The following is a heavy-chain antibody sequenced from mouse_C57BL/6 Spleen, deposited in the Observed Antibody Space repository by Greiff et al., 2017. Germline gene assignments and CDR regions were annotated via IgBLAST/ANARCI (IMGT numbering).Heavy chain of an antibody. CDR2: INSDGGST. Sequence: EVKLVESGGGLVQPGESLKLSCESNEYEFPSHDMSWVRKTPEKRLELVAAINSDGGSTYYPDTMERRFIISRDNTKKTLYLQMSSLRSEDTALYYCARASYGSSWDWYFDVWGTGTTVTVSS. V-gene: IGHV5-2*01. CDR1: EYEFPSHD. CDR3: ARASYGSSWDWYFDV. J-gene: IGHJ1*03. D-gene: IGHD1-1*01.